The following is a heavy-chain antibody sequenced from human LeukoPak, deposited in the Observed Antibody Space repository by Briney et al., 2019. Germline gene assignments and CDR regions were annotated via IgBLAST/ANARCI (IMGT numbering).Heavy chain of an antibody. CDR2: INPNSGGT. D-gene: IGHD6-19*01. V-gene: IGHV1-2*02. J-gene: IGHJ4*02. CDR3: ARQYSSGRCYDY. Sequence: ASVKVSCEASGYTFTGSYLHWVRQAPGQGLEWMGWINPNSGGTNYAQKFQGRVTMTRDTSISTAYMELSRLTSDDTAVYYCARQYSSGRCYDYWGQGTLVTASS. CDR1: GYTFTGSY.